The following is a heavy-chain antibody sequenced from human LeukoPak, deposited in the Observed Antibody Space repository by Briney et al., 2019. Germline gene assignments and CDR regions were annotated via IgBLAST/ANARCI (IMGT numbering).Heavy chain of an antibody. J-gene: IGHJ4*02. CDR2: INHSGYT. CDR1: GDSFNDYY. Sequence: SETLSLTYAVSGDSFNDYYWSWVRHTPGKGMEWIGEINHSGYTNDSPSLKSRVTLSIDTSRNQFSLNLRSVTVADRGIYDCTRMTTGNDYWGQGTLVTVSS. D-gene: IGHD4-17*01. V-gene: IGHV4-34*01. CDR3: TRMTTGNDY.